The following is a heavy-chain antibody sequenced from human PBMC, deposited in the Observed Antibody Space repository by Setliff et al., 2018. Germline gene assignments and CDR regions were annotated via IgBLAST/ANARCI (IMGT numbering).Heavy chain of an antibody. CDR3: ARAPSVELVTIRTNSWFTY. CDR1: GYTFRNYA. CDR2: ISVYNCDT. Sequence: ASVKVSCKASGYTFRNYAFAWVRQAPGQGLEWVGWISVYNCDTNYAQKFQGRVTLTTDTSTSTAYMELRSLTSDDSAFYYCARAPSVELVTIRTNSWFTYWGQGTLVTVSS. D-gene: IGHD5-18*01. V-gene: IGHV1-18*01. J-gene: IGHJ4*02.